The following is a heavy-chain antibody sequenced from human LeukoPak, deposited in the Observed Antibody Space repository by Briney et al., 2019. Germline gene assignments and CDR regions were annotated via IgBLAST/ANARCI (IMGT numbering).Heavy chain of an antibody. CDR1: GFTFSTYE. CDR2: ISSDGSSK. CDR3: ARDRDCSSTTCFNAFDI. V-gene: IGHV3-30*04. Sequence: PGRSLRLSCAASGFTFSTYEMHWVRQAPGKGLEWVAVISSDGSSKCYTDSVEGRFTLSRDNSKNTLYLQVNSLRAEGTAVYYCARDRDCSSTTCFNAFDIWGQGTMVTVSS. D-gene: IGHD2-2*01. J-gene: IGHJ3*02.